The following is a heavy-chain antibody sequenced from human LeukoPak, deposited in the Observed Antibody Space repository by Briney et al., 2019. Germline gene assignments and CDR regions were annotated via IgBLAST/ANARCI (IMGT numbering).Heavy chain of an antibody. CDR3: ARDPGGAPYYYYYMDV. Sequence: ASVKVSCKASGYTFSSYYMHWVRQAPGQGLEWMGWINPNSGGTNYAQKFQGRVTMTRDTSISTAYMELSSLRSDDTAVYYCARDPGGAPYYYYYMDVWGKGTTVTISS. CDR2: INPNSGGT. V-gene: IGHV1-2*02. J-gene: IGHJ6*03. CDR1: GYTFSSYY. D-gene: IGHD1-26*01.